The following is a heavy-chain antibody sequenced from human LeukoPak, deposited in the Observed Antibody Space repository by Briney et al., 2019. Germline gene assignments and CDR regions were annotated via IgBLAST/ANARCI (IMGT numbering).Heavy chain of an antibody. CDR2: IYPRDGST. Sequence: ASVKVSCKVSGYSFTSNYIHWVRQAPGQGLEWMGMIYPRDGSTSYAQRFQDRVTVTRDTSTSTVLMELSGLRSEDTAVYYCARDQEGFDYWGQGTLVTVSS. CDR1: GYSFTSNY. V-gene: IGHV1-46*01. J-gene: IGHJ4*02. CDR3: ARDQEGFDY.